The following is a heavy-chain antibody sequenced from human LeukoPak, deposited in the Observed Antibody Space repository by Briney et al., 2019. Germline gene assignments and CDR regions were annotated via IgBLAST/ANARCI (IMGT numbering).Heavy chain of an antibody. D-gene: IGHD1-26*01. V-gene: IGHV3-30*18. Sequence: PGRSLRLSCAASGFTFSSYGMHWVRQAPGKGLEWVAVISYDGSNKYYADSVKGRFTISRDNSKNTLYLQMNSLRAEDTAVYHCAKDRLSLLNSGSYLDYWGQGTLVTVSS. CDR1: GFTFSSYG. CDR3: AKDRLSLLNSGSYLDY. CDR2: ISYDGSNK. J-gene: IGHJ4*02.